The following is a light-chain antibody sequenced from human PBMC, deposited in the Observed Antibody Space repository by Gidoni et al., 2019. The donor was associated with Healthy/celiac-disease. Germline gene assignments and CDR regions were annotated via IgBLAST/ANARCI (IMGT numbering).Light chain of an antibody. CDR3: QQYNSYL. CDR2: KAS. V-gene: IGKV1-5*03. Sequence: DIQMTQSPSTLSASVGDRVTITCRASQSISSWLAWYQQKPGKAPKLLIYKASSLESGVPSRFSGSGSGTEFTLTISSLLPDDFATYYCQQYNSYLFXXXTKLEIK. J-gene: IGKJ2*01. CDR1: QSISSW.